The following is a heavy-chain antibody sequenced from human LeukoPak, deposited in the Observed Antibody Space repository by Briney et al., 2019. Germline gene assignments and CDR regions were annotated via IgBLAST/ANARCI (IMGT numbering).Heavy chain of an antibody. CDR3: ARDRHSSSWSRFDY. CDR2: IYYSGST. J-gene: IGHJ4*02. D-gene: IGHD6-13*01. Sequence: SETLSITCTVSGGSISSYYWSWIRQPPGKGLEWIGYIYYSGSTNYNPSLKSRVTISVDTSKNQFSLKLSSVTAADTAVYYCARDRHSSSWSRFDYWGQGTLVTVSS. V-gene: IGHV4-59*01. CDR1: GGSISSYY.